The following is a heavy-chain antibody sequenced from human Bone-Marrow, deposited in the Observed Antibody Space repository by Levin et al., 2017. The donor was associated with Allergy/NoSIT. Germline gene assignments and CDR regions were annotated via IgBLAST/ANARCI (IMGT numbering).Heavy chain of an antibody. CDR2: IYPGDSDT. CDR1: GYSFTNYW. D-gene: IGHD3-10*01. CDR3: ARPASYVGSGNYFPYYFDT. J-gene: IGHJ4*02. V-gene: IGHV5-51*01. Sequence: GQSLKISCKGSGYSFTNYWIGWVRQVPGKGLEWMGIIYPGDSDTRYSPSFQGQVTISADKSLTTAYLQWSSLKASDSAMYYCARPASYVGSGNYFPYYFDTWGQGTLVTVSS.